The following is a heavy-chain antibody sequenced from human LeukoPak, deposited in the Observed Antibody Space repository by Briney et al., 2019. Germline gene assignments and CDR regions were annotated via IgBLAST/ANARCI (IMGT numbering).Heavy chain of an antibody. Sequence: GGSLRLSCAASGFTFSSYAMSWVRQAPGKGLEWGSAISGSGGSTYYADSVEGRFTISRDNAKNTLYLQMNSLRAEDTAVYYCAKIVVRGVRTDYWGQGTLVTVSS. CDR1: GFTFSSYA. D-gene: IGHD3-10*01. J-gene: IGHJ4*02. V-gene: IGHV3-23*01. CDR3: AKIVVRGVRTDY. CDR2: ISGSGGST.